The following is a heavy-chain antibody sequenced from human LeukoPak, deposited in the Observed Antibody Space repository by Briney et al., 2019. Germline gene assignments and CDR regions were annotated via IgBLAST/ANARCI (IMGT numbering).Heavy chain of an antibody. CDR2: IWYDGSNK. Sequence: GGSLRLSCAASGITFRSYGMHWVRQAPGKGLEWVAFIWYDGSNKYYADSVKGRFTISRDNSRNTLFLQMNSLRAENTAVYYCATDRATQYFDYWGQGTLVSVSS. V-gene: IGHV3-30*02. CDR3: ATDRATQYFDY. CDR1: GITFRSYG. D-gene: IGHD2-15*01. J-gene: IGHJ4*02.